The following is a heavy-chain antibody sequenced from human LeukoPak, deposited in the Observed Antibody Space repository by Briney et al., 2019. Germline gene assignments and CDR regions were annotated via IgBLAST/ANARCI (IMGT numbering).Heavy chain of an antibody. D-gene: IGHD3-22*01. CDR1: GFTFSSYS. J-gene: IGHJ4*02. CDR3: ANYYDSSGLRY. CDR2: ISSSSSYK. Sequence: GGSLRLSCAASGFTFSSYSMNWVRQAPGKGLEWVSSISSSSSYKYYADSVKGRFTISRDNAKNSLYLQMNSLRAEHTAVYYCANYYDSSGLRYWGQGTLVTVSS. V-gene: IGHV3-21*01.